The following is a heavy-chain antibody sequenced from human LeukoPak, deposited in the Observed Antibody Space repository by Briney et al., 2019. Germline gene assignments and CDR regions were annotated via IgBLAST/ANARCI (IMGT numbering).Heavy chain of an antibody. Sequence: GGSLRLSCAASGFTFTSYAMAWVRQAPGKGLEWVSAISRSGGSTYYADSVKGRFTISRDNAKNTLHLQMNSLRAEDTAVYYCAKGYCSGTTCYYYYAMDVWGQGTTVTVSS. V-gene: IGHV3-23*01. J-gene: IGHJ6*02. CDR2: ISRSGGST. CDR3: AKGYCSGTTCYYYYAMDV. D-gene: IGHD2-2*01. CDR1: GFTFTSYA.